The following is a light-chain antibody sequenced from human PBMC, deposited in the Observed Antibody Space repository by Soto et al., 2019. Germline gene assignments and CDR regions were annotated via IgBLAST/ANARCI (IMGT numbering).Light chain of an antibody. Sequence: QSVLTQAPSVSGAPGRSVTISCSGGTSNIGRNSVNWYQQFPGTAPKLLIYMNDRRPSGVPDRFSAFRSGASASLAISGLQSEDGATYYCAAWDDSLNGWVFGGGTKLTVL. CDR3: AAWDDSLNGWV. J-gene: IGLJ3*02. CDR2: MND. CDR1: TSNIGRNS. V-gene: IGLV1-44*01.